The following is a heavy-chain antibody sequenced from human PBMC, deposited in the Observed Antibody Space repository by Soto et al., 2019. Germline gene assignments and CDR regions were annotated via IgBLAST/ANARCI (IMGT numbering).Heavy chain of an antibody. J-gene: IGHJ4*02. CDR2: INAGSGNT. D-gene: IGHD5-12*01. CDR3: ARDAELATIPLDF. V-gene: IGHV1-3*01. CDR1: GYTFTKYI. Sequence: ASVKVSCKASGYTFTKYIVYWVRQAPGQRLEWMGWINAGSGNTRYSQNLQGRVSFTRDTSASTAYMELSSLRFEDTAIYYCARDAELATIPLDFWGQGTLVTVSS.